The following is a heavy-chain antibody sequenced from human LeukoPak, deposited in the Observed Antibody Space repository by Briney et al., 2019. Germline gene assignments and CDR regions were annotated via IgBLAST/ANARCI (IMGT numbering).Heavy chain of an antibody. CDR2: TYYSGST. CDR3: ARVAAGDYYYYYYMDV. J-gene: IGHJ6*03. V-gene: IGHV4-59*01. D-gene: IGHD6-25*01. CDR1: GGSISSYY. Sequence: SETLSLTCTVSGGSISSYYWSWIRQPPGKGLEWIGYTYYSGSTNYNPSLKSRVTISVDTSKNQFSLKLSSVTAADTAVYYCARVAAGDYYYYYYMDVWGKGTTVTVSS.